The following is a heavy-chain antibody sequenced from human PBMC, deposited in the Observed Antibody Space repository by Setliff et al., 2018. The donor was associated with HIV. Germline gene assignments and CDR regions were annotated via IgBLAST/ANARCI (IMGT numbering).Heavy chain of an antibody. Sequence: PSETLSLTCSVSGASSTASVSDFFWSWIRQPPGKGLEWIGYVSYSGSTKYNPSLKSRVTISIDTSKNQFSLQLTSVTAADTAVYYCVNPSGAMGDFDSWGQGTLVTVSS. CDR3: VNPSGAMGDFDS. CDR1: GASSTASVSDFF. CDR2: VSYSGST. V-gene: IGHV4-59*02. J-gene: IGHJ4*02. D-gene: IGHD3-16*01.